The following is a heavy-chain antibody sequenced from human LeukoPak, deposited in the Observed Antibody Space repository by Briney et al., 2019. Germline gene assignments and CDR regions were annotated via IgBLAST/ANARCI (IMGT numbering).Heavy chain of an antibody. CDR3: ARVSNYYASSGYYFSY. CDR2: ISYDGSNE. Sequence: GGSLRLSCAASGFTFSYNTMHWVRQAPGKGLEWVAVISYDGSNEYYADSVKGRFTISRDNSKNTLYLQMNSLRVEDTAVYYCARVSNYYASSGYYFSYWGQGTLVTVSS. V-gene: IGHV3-30-3*01. D-gene: IGHD3-22*01. J-gene: IGHJ4*02. CDR1: GFTFSYNT.